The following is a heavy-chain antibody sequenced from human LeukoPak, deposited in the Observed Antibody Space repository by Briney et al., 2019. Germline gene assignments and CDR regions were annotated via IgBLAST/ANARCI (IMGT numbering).Heavy chain of an antibody. J-gene: IGHJ4*02. CDR2: FYVGGAT. CDR3: ARDWSYDYVWGSYRP. V-gene: IGHV3-53*01. CDR1: GFSVTNNY. D-gene: IGHD3-16*02. Sequence: GSLRLSCAVSGFSVTNNYMSWVRQAPGKGLEWVSVFYVGGATYYADSVKGRFTISRDNAKNTLYLQMNSLRAEDTAVYYCARDWSYDYVWGSYRPGGQGTLVTVSS.